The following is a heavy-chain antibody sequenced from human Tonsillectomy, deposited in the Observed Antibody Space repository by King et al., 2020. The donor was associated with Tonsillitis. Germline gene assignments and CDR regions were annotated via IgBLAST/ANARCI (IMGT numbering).Heavy chain of an antibody. CDR3: AKARGFDRAFFDY. Sequence: QLQESGPGLVKPSQTLSLTCTVSGASISSGSHYWSWIRQPAGKGLEWIGRIYASGSTNYNSSLKSRVPMSVDTSKNQFSLKLSSVPAADTAVYYCAKARGFDRAFFDYWGQGTLVTVSS. CDR1: GASISSGSHY. D-gene: IGHD3-10*01. CDR2: IYASGST. J-gene: IGHJ4*02. V-gene: IGHV4-61*02.